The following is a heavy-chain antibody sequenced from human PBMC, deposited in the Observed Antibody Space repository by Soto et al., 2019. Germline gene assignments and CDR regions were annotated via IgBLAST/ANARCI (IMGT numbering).Heavy chain of an antibody. CDR2: VHYSGST. CDR1: GDSIISHY. J-gene: IGHJ4*02. V-gene: IGHV4-59*11. Sequence: SETLSLTCEVFGDSIISHYWSWIRQPPGKGLEWIGCVHYSGSTNYNPSLKSRVTISIDTSKSQFSLMLRSVTAADTAVYYCARIPVTGNERYYYWGQGTLVTVSS. CDR3: ARIPVTGNERYYY. D-gene: IGHD4-17*01.